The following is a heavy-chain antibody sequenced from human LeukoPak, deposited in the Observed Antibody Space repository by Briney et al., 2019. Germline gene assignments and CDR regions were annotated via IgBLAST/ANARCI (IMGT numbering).Heavy chain of an antibody. V-gene: IGHV3-23*01. CDR1: GFTFSNFA. CDR3: AKDRGSGTYYYFDF. Sequence: GGSLRLSCAASGFTFSNFAMSWVRQAPGKGLGWVSSISGSGVTTYYAESVKGRFTISRDNSKNTLYLQMNSLRAEDTAVYHCAKDRGSGTYYYFDFWGQGTLVTVSS. J-gene: IGHJ4*02. D-gene: IGHD3-10*01. CDR2: ISGSGVTT.